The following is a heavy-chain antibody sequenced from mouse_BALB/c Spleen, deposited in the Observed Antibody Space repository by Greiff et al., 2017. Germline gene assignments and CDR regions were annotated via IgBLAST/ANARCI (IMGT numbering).Heavy chain of an antibody. CDR2: ISSGSSTI. D-gene: IGHD3-1*01. CDR1: GFTFSSFG. V-gene: IGHV5-17*02. Sequence: VQLKESGGGLVQPGGSRKLSCAASGFTFSSFGMHWVRQAPEKGLEWVAYISSGSSTIYYADTVKGRFTISRDNPKNTLFLQMTSLRSEDTAMYYCARLSREQLGRFDYWGQGTTLTVSS. CDR3: ARLSREQLGRFDY. J-gene: IGHJ2*01.